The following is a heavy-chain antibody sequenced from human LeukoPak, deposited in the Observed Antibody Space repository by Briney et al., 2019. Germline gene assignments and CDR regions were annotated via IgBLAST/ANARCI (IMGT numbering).Heavy chain of an antibody. Sequence: SETLSLTCTVSGCSISSYYWSWIRQPAGKGLEWIGRIFTTGGANYNPALKSRVTMSLDTSKNLFSLKLNSVTAADTAVYYCVRDVPSLGLLWGQGDLVTVSS. J-gene: IGHJ1*01. V-gene: IGHV4-4*07. CDR2: IFTTGGA. CDR1: GCSISSYY. D-gene: IGHD2-15*01. CDR3: VRDVPSLGLL.